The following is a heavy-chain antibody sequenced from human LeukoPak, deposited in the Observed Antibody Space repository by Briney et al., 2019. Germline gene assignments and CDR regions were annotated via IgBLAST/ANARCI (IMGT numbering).Heavy chain of an antibody. J-gene: IGHJ5*02. D-gene: IGHD2-2*01. V-gene: IGHV3-23*01. CDR1: GFTFSSYA. Sequence: AGGSLRLSCEASGFTFSSYAMSWVRQAPGKGLEWVSAISGSGGSTYYADSVKGRFTISRDNSKNTLYLQMNSLRAEDTAVYYCAKDPYCSSTSCYPRGNWFDPWGQGTLVTVSS. CDR3: AKDPYCSSTSCYPRGNWFDP. CDR2: ISGSGGST.